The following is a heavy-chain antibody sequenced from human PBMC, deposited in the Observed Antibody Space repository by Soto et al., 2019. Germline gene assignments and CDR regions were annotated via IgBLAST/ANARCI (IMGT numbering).Heavy chain of an antibody. J-gene: IGHJ4*02. CDR1: GYTFTGYY. CDR3: ASERSDYYDSSGYSVY. Sequence: ASVKVSCKASGYTFTGYYMHWVRQAPGQGLEWMGWINPNSGGTNYAQKFQGRVTMTRDTSISTAYMELSRLRSDDTAVYYCASERSDYYDSSGYSVYWGQGTLVIVSS. D-gene: IGHD3-22*01. V-gene: IGHV1-2*02. CDR2: INPNSGGT.